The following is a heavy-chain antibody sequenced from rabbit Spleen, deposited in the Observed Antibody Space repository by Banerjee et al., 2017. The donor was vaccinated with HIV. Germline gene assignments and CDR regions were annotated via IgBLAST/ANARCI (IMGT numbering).Heavy chain of an antibody. CDR2: AYAGSSDST. Sequence: QSLEESGGGLVKPGASLTLTCKASGFSFNEFSFNSGYDMYWVRQAPGKGLEWVACAYAGSSDSTYSATWAKGRFTISKTSSTTVTLQMTSLTAADTATYFCARGVNYPYYFNLWGPGTLVTVS. V-gene: IGHV1S40*01. CDR1: GFSFNEFSFNSGYD. D-gene: IGHD7-1*01. CDR3: ARGVNYPYYFNL. J-gene: IGHJ4*01.